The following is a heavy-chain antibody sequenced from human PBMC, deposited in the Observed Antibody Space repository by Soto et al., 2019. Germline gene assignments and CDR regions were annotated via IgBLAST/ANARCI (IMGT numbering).Heavy chain of an antibody. J-gene: IGHJ3*02. Sequence: GGSLRLSCAASGFTVSSNYMSWVRQAPGKGLEWVSVIYSGGSTYYADPVKGRFTISRDNSKKTLYLQMNSLRAEDTAVDYCARHFLGYCSGGSCYSVAGDAFDIWGQGTMVTVSS. D-gene: IGHD2-15*01. CDR3: ARHFLGYCSGGSCYSVAGDAFDI. CDR1: GFTVSSNY. CDR2: IYSGGST. V-gene: IGHV3-66*04.